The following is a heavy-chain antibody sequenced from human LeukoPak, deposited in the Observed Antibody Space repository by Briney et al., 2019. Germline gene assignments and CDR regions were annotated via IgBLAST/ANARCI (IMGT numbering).Heavy chain of an antibody. CDR1: GFSFSSYW. CDR3: ARDYGDAFDL. D-gene: IGHD3-16*01. V-gene: IGHV3-74*01. Sequence: GGSLRLSCAASGFSFSSYWMHLVRQAPGKGLVWVSHINSDGGSTTYADSVEGRFTISRDNTKNTLYLQMNSLRAEDTAVYSCARDYGDAFDLWGQGTMVTVSS. J-gene: IGHJ3*01. CDR2: INSDGGST.